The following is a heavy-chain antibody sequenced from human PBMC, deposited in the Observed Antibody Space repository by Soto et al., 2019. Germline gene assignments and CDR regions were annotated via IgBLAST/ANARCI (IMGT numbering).Heavy chain of an antibody. Sequence: QVQLVQSGAEVKKPGASVKVSCKASGYTFTSYGISWVRQAPGQGLEWMGWISAYNGNTNYAQKLQGRVTMTTDTSTRTAYMELRSLRSDDTAVYYCARGAPTVTTASHYYYYYGMDVWGQGTTVTVSS. CDR2: ISAYNGNT. CDR1: GYTFTSYG. J-gene: IGHJ6*02. D-gene: IGHD4-4*01. V-gene: IGHV1-18*04. CDR3: ARGAPTVTTASHYYYYYGMDV.